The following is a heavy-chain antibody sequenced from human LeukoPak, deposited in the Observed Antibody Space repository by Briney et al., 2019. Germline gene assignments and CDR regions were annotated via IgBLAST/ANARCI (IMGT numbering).Heavy chain of an antibody. CDR1: GYTFTNYP. D-gene: IGHD6-19*01. CDR3: AKGAPDSSGWLLDH. CDR2: VNAANSKA. V-gene: IGHV1-3*01. Sequence: ASVKVSCNASGYTFTNYPMHWLRQAPGQRLEWMGWVNAANSKADSSQKFRGRVAITWDTSASTVYMEMSSLRFEDTAVYYCAKGAPDSSGWLLDHWGQGTLVTVSS. J-gene: IGHJ4*02.